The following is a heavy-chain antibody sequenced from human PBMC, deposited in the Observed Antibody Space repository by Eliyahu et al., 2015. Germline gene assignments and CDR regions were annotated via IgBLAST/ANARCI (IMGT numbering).Heavy chain of an antibody. J-gene: IGHJ4*02. CDR3: AKDRRHYYGSGSYRRELYYFDY. CDR1: GFTFSSYA. V-gene: IGHV3-23*01. Sequence: EVQLLESGGGLVQPGGSLRLSCAASGFTFSSYAMSWVRQAPGKGLEWVSAISGSGGSRYYADSVKGRLTISRDNSKNTLYLQMNSLRAEDTAVYYCAKDRRHYYGSGSYRRELYYFDYWGQGTLVTVSS. CDR2: ISGSGGSR. D-gene: IGHD3-10*01.